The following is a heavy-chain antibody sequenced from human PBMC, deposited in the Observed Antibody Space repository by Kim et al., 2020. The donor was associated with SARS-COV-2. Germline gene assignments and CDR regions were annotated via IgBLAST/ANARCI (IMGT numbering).Heavy chain of an antibody. Sequence: YSQKFQGRVTISRDTSASTAYMELSSLRSEDTAVYYCARELVGARGYFDDWGQGTLVTVSS. D-gene: IGHD1-26*01. J-gene: IGHJ4*02. V-gene: IGHV1-3*01. CDR3: ARELVGARGYFDD.